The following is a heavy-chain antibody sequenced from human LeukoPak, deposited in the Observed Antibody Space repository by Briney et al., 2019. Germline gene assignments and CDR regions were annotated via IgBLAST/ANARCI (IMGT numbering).Heavy chain of an antibody. Sequence: GGSLRLSCAASGFTFSSYGMHWVRQAPGKGLEWVAVIWYDGSNKYYADSVKGRFTISRDNSKSTLYLQMNSLRAEDTAVYYCAIGGQQLLQRYFDYWGQGTLVTVSS. V-gene: IGHV3-33*01. CDR2: IWYDGSNK. CDR1: GFTFSSYG. J-gene: IGHJ4*02. D-gene: IGHD6-13*01. CDR3: AIGGQQLLQRYFDY.